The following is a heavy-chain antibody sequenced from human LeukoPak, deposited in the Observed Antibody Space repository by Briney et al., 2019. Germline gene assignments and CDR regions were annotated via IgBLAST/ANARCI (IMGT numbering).Heavy chain of an antibody. CDR1: GGSFSGYY. J-gene: IGHJ4*02. Sequence: PSETLSLTCAVYGGSFSGYYWSWIRQPPGKGLEWIGEINHSGSTNYNPSPKSRVTISVDTSKNQFSLKLSSVTAADTAVYYCASFAYNWNHWDDYWGQGTLVTVSS. D-gene: IGHD1-14*01. V-gene: IGHV4-34*01. CDR3: ASFAYNWNHWDDY. CDR2: INHSGST.